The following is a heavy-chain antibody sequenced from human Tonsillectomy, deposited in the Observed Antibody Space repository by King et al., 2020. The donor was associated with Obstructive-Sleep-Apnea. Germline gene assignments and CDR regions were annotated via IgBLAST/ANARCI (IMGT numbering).Heavy chain of an antibody. CDR3: ARPSFDSSGYHYYYGLDV. Sequence: VQLVESGGGVVQPGRSLRLSCAASGFTFSTYAIHWVRQAPGKGLEWVALISFDGSNKHYADSVRGRFSISRDNSNNTLYLQMNSLRPEDTAVYYCARPSFDSSGYHYYYGLDVWGKGTTVTVSS. CDR2: ISFDGSNK. CDR1: GFTFSTYA. V-gene: IGHV3-30*04. D-gene: IGHD3-22*01. J-gene: IGHJ6*04.